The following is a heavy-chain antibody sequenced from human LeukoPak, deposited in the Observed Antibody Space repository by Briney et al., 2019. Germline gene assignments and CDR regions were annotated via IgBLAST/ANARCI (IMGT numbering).Heavy chain of an antibody. CDR2: INQGGSEK. J-gene: IGHJ6*03. Sequence: GGSLRLSCAASGFTFSSYWMSWVRQAPGKRLEWVANINQGGSEKYYVDSVKGRFTISRDNAKDSLYLQMNSLRAEDTAMYYCVRDLFSYYYDSSGSLYFYYYMDVWGKGTTVTVSS. V-gene: IGHV3-7*01. D-gene: IGHD3-22*01. CDR1: GFTFSSYW. CDR3: VRDLFSYYYDSSGSLYFYYYMDV.